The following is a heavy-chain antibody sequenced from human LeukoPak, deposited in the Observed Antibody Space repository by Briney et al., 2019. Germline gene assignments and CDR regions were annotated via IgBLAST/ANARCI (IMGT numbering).Heavy chain of an antibody. V-gene: IGHV4-59*08. CDR1: GGSISSDY. D-gene: IGHD3-10*01. Sequence: SETLSLTCTVSGGSISSDYWQWIRQPPGKGLEWVGYIYNSGNNHYNSSLKSRVTVSIDTSKNQFSLKLASVTAADTAVYYCATRGYWGQGTLVAVSS. CDR3: ATRGY. CDR2: IYNSGNN. J-gene: IGHJ4*02.